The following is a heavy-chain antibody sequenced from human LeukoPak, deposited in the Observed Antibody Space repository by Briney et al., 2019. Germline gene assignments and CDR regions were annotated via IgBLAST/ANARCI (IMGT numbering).Heavy chain of an antibody. V-gene: IGHV4-39*01. D-gene: IGHD3-22*01. CDR3: ARLDYYDSNAFDI. Sequence: PSETLSLTCTVSGGSISSSSYYWGWIRQPPGKGLEWIGSIYYSGSTYYNPSLKSRVTISVDTSKNQFSLKLSSVTAADTAVYYCARLDYYDSNAFDIWGQGTMVTVSS. CDR1: GGSISSSSYY. J-gene: IGHJ3*02. CDR2: IYYSGST.